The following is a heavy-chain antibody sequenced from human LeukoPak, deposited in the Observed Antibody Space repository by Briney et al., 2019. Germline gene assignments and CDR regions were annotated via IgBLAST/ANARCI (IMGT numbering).Heavy chain of an antibody. V-gene: IGHV3-66*02. J-gene: IGHJ3*02. CDR1: GFTVSSHY. CDR3: ARAGSTWSGSIDAFDI. D-gene: IGHD3-10*01. CDR2: IYSGGST. Sequence: PGGSLRLSCAASGFTVSSHYMSWVRQAPGKGLEWVSVIYSGGSTYYADSVKGRFTISSDNSKNTLYLQMNSLRAEDTAVYYCARAGSTWSGSIDAFDIWGQGTMVTGSS.